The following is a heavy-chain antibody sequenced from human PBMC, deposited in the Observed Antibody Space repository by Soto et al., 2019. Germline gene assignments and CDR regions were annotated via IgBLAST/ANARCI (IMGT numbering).Heavy chain of an antibody. J-gene: IGHJ6*02. V-gene: IGHV3-33*03. Sequence: GGSLRLSCAASAFSFSNHGMHCVRQAPGKGLEWVAAKCSDASNKYCADSGKRRFTISNDNSKTTLYLQMNTLRAEDTAVHYCATEGLNKPRYYYAMDVWGQGTTVTV. CDR1: AFSFSNHG. CDR2: KCSDASNK. CDR3: ATEGLNKPRYYYAMDV.